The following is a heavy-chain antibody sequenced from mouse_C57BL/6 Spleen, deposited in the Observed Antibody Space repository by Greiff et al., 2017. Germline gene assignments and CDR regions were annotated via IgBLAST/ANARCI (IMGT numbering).Heavy chain of an antibody. CDR2: IYPGDGDT. J-gene: IGHJ4*01. V-gene: IGHV1-82*01. D-gene: IGHD1-1*01. Sequence: VQLQQSGPELVKPGASVKISCKASGYAFSSSWMNWVKQRPGKGLEWIGRIYPGDGDTNYNGKFKGKATLTADKSSSTAYMQLSSLTSEDSAVYFCARGEAYYYGSGYAMDYWGQGTSVTASS. CDR3: ARGEAYYYGSGYAMDY. CDR1: GYAFSSSW.